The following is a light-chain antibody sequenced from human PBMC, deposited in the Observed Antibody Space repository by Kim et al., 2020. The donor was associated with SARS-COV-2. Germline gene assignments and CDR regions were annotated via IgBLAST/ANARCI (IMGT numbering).Light chain of an antibody. J-gene: IGKJ5*01. Sequence: DIVMTQSPLSLPVTPGEPASISCRSRQSLLYKDGYTYLDWYLQKPGQSPQVLIYLTSDRAPGVPDRFSGSGSGTDFTLRISRVEAEDVGVYYCMQALQTPITFGQGTRLEIK. V-gene: IGKV2-28*01. CDR2: LTS. CDR1: QSLLYKDGYTY. CDR3: MQALQTPIT.